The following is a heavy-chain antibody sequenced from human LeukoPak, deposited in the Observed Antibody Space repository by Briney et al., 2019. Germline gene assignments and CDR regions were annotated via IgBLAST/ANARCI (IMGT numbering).Heavy chain of an antibody. J-gene: IGHJ6*03. CDR1: GGSISSYY. V-gene: IGHV4-59*01. CDR3: ARGTYDFWSGSTSTGYYYYMDV. CDR2: IYYSGST. D-gene: IGHD3-3*01. Sequence: SETLSLTCTVSGGSISSYYWSWIRQPPGKGLEWIGYIYYSGSTNYIPSLKSRVAISVDTSKNQFSLKLSSVTAADTAVYYCARGTYDFWSGSTSTGYYYYMDVWGKGTTVTVSS.